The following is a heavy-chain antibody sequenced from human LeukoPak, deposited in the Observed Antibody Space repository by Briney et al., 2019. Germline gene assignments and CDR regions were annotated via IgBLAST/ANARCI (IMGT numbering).Heavy chain of an antibody. V-gene: IGHV4-4*07. J-gene: IGHJ4*02. CDR3: ARGRDTAMVYYYFDY. D-gene: IGHD5-18*01. Sequence: SETLSLTCTASGGSISSYYWSWIRQPAGKGLEWIGRIYTSGSTNYNPSLKSRVTMSVDTSKNQFSLKLSSVTAADTAVYYCARGRDTAMVYYYFDYWGQGTLVTVSS. CDR1: GGSISSYY. CDR2: IYTSGST.